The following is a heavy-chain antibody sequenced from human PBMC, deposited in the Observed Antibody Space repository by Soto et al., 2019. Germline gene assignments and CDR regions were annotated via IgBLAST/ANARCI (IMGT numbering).Heavy chain of an antibody. CDR1: GFTFSAYW. J-gene: IGHJ6*02. CDR2: IKHDGSEK. CDR3: AIITRGFSMDV. V-gene: IGHV3-7*01. D-gene: IGHD1-20*01. Sequence: GSLRLSCAASGFTFSAYWMSWVRQTPGKGLEWVANIKHDGSEKYYADSVKGRFTISRDNAKNSLFLEMNSLRAEDTAVFYCAIITRGFSMDVWGQGTTVTVSS.